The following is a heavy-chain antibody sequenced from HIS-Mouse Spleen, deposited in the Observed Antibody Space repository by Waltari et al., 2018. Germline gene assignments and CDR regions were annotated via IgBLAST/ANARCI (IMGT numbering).Heavy chain of an antibody. J-gene: IGHJ4*02. CDR1: GGSLSSSSYY. V-gene: IGHV4-39*07. D-gene: IGHD3-10*01. CDR2: IYYSGST. Sequence: QLQLQESGPGLVKPSETLSLTCTVSGGSLSSSSYYWGWIRQPPGKGLEWIGSIYYSGSTYYNPSLKSRVTISVDTSKNQFSLKLSSVTAADTAVYYCARVRGYYFDYWGQGTLVTVSS. CDR3: ARVRGYYFDY.